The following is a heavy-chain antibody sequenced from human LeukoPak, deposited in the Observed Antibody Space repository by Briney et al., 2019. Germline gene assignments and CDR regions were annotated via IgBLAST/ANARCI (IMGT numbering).Heavy chain of an antibody. CDR3: ARLLVYGDPDY. D-gene: IGHD4-17*01. V-gene: IGHV4-39*01. J-gene: IGHJ4*02. Sequence: SETLSLTCTVSGGSISSSSYYWGWIRQPPGKGLEWIGSIYYSGSTYYNPSLKSRVTISVDTSKNQFSLKLSSVTAADTAVYYCARLLVYGDPDYWGQGTLVTVSS. CDR1: GGSISSSSYY. CDR2: IYYSGST.